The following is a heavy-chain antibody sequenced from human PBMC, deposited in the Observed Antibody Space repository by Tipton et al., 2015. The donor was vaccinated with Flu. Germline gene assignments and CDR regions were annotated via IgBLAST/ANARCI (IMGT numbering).Heavy chain of an antibody. D-gene: IGHD5-18*01. Sequence: SLRLSCVASGFKFGDYAMHWVRQVPGKGLEWVSGINGYSDTIVYADSVRGRFPISRDNARSSLYLQMNSLRAEDTAFYFCAKDIGIQMWSSFQNWGQGTLVTVSS. CDR1: GFKFGDYA. V-gene: IGHV3-9*01. CDR3: AKDIGIQMWSSFQN. J-gene: IGHJ4*02. CDR2: INGYSDTI.